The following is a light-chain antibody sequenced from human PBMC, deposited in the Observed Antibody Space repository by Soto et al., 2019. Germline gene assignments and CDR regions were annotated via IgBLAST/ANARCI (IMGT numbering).Light chain of an antibody. CDR3: QQYDNSRT. J-gene: IGKJ1*01. V-gene: IGKV3-20*01. Sequence: EIVLTQSPGTLSLSPGERATLSCRASPPFSSSYLAWYQQRRGQAPRLLIYGVSNRATGIPDRFSGSRSGPDFILTITSLEPEDFAVYYCQQYDNSRTFGQGTRL. CDR2: GVS. CDR1: PPFSSSY.